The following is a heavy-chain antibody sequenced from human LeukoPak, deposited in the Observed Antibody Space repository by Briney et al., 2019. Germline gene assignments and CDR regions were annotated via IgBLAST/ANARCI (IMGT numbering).Heavy chain of an antibody. CDR1: GVTFSSYG. V-gene: IGHV3-66*01. J-gene: IGHJ4*02. D-gene: IGHD6-19*01. Sequence: GGSLRLSCAASGVTFSSYGMHWVRQAPGKGLEWVSVIYSGGSTYYADSVKGRFTISRDNSKNTLYLQMNSLRAEDTAVYYCARDLSLSRASGWYVYWGQGTLVTVSS. CDR2: IYSGGST. CDR3: ARDLSLSRASGWYVY.